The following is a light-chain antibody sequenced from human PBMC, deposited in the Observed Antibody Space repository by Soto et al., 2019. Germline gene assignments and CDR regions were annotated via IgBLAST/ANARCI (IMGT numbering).Light chain of an antibody. J-gene: IGLJ1*01. V-gene: IGLV2-11*01. Sequence: QSALTQPRSVSGSPGQSVTISCTGTSSDVGGYNYVSWYQQHPGKAPKLMIYDVSKRPSGAPDRFSGSKSGNTASLTISGLQAEDEADYYCCSYAGSYTDYVFGTGTKLTVL. CDR1: SSDVGGYNY. CDR2: DVS. CDR3: CSYAGSYTDYV.